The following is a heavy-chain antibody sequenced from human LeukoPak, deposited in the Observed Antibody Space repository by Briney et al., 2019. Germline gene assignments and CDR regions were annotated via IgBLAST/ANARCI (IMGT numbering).Heavy chain of an antibody. CDR1: GGSISSSSYY. CDR2: IYYSGST. Sequence: SETLSLTCTVSGGSISSSSYYWGWIRQPPGKGLEWIGSIYYSGSTYYNPSLKSRVTISVDTSKNQFSLKLSSVTAADTAVYYCARGSGSYYNAVYYFDYWGQGTLVTVSS. J-gene: IGHJ4*02. D-gene: IGHD3-10*01. V-gene: IGHV4-39*01. CDR3: ARGSGSYYNAVYYFDY.